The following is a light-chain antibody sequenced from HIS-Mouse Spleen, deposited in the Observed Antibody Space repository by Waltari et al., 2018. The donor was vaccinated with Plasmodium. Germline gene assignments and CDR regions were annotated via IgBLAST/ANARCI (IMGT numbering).Light chain of an antibody. CDR1: ALPKQY. CDR2: KDS. Sequence: SYELTQPPSVSVSPGQTARIPCSGDALPKQYAYWYQQKPGQAPVLVIYKDSERPSGIPERFSGSSSGTTVTLTISGVQAEDEADYYCYSAADNNLVFGGGTKLTVL. J-gene: IGLJ3*02. CDR3: YSAADNNLV. V-gene: IGLV3-25*03.